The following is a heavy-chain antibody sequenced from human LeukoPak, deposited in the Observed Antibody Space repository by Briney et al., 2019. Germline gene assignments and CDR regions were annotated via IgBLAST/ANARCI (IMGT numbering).Heavy chain of an antibody. CDR2: ISHSGST. CDR1: GGSFSGYY. J-gene: IGHJ4*02. Sequence: SETLSLTCAVYGGSFSGYYWSWIRQPPGKGLEWIGEISHSGSTNYNPSLKSRVTISVDTSKNQFSLKLSSVTAADTAVYYCARGVEIFYYFDYWGQGTLVTVSS. D-gene: IGHD5-24*01. CDR3: ARGVEIFYYFDY. V-gene: IGHV4-34*01.